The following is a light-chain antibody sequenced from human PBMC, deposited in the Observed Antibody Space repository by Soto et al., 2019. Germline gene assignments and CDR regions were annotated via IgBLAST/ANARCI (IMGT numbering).Light chain of an antibody. V-gene: IGKV1-5*03. CDR1: QTISSW. J-gene: IGKJ5*01. Sequence: DIQMTQSPSTLSGSVGERVTITCRASQTISSWLAWYQQKPGKAPKLLIYKASSLESGVPSRFSGSGSGTEFTLTISSLQPDDFATYYCQQYNSYSITFGQGTRLEIK. CDR2: KAS. CDR3: QQYNSYSIT.